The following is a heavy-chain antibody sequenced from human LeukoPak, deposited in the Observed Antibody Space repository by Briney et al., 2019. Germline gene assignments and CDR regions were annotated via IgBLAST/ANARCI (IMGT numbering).Heavy chain of an antibody. CDR3: ASSREGYSYGPYYYYMDV. D-gene: IGHD5-18*01. CDR2: IIPIFGTA. J-gene: IGHJ6*03. CDR1: GGTFSSYA. Sequence: SVKVSCKASGGTFSSYAISWVRQAPGQALEWMGGIIPIFGTANYAQKFQARVTITTDESTSTAYMELNSLRSEDTAVYYCASSREGYSYGPYYYYMDVWGKGTTVTVSS. V-gene: IGHV1-69*05.